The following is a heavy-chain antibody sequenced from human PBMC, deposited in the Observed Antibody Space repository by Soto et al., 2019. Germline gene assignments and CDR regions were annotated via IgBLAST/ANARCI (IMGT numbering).Heavy chain of an antibody. CDR1: SGSISSSNW. V-gene: IGHV4-4*02. D-gene: IGHD2-2*01. Sequence: LSLACAVSSGSISSSNWWSWVRQPPGKGLEWIGEIYHSGSTNYNPSLKSRVTISVDKSKNQFSLKLSSVTAADTAVYYCARSSLGYCSSTSCVGAGYYYYYYMDVWGKGTTVTVSS. J-gene: IGHJ6*03. CDR2: IYHSGST. CDR3: ARSSLGYCSSTSCVGAGYYYYYYMDV.